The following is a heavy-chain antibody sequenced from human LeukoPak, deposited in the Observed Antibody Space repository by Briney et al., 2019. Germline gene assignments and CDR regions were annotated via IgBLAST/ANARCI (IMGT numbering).Heavy chain of an antibody. Sequence: ASVEVSCKASGYTFTSYDINWVRQATGQGLEWMGWMNPNSGNTGYAQKFQGRVTITRNTSISTAYMELSSLRSEDTAVYYCARGYCSGGSCYRRWFDPWGQGTLVTVSS. J-gene: IGHJ5*02. CDR3: ARGYCSGGSCYRRWFDP. CDR1: GYTFTSYD. CDR2: MNPNSGNT. V-gene: IGHV1-8*03. D-gene: IGHD2-15*01.